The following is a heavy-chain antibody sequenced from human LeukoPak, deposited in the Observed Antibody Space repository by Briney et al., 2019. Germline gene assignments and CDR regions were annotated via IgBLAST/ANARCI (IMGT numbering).Heavy chain of an antibody. V-gene: IGHV3-23*01. CDR2: ISGSGGST. D-gene: IGHD5-12*01. CDR1: GFTFSSYA. J-gene: IGHJ4*02. Sequence: GGSLRLSCAASGFTFSSYAMSWVRQAPGKGLEWVSAISGSGGSTYYADSVKGRFTISRDNSKNTLYLQMNSLRAEDTAVYYCAKDPYSGYDFRSIYFDYWDQGTLVTVSS. CDR3: AKDPYSGYDFRSIYFDY.